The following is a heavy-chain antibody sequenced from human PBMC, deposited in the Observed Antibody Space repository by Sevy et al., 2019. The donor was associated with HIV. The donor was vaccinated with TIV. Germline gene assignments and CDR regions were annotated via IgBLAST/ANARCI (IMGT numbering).Heavy chain of an antibody. CDR3: ARSYYYDSSGYYYFNWFDP. J-gene: IGHJ5*02. D-gene: IGHD3-22*01. CDR2: ISSSSSYI. CDR1: GFTFSSYS. Sequence: GGSLRLSCAASGFTFSSYSMNWVRQAPGKGLEWVSSISSSSSYIYYADSVKGRFTISRDNAKNSLYLQMNSLRAEDTAAYYCARSYYYDSSGYYYFNWFDPWGQGTLVTVSS. V-gene: IGHV3-21*01.